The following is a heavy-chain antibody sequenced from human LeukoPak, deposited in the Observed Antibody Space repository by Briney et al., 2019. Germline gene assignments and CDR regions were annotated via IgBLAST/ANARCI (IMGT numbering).Heavy chain of an antibody. CDR2: ISGSGGST. Sequence: GGSLRLSCAASGFTFSSYAMSWVRRAPGKGLEWVSAISGSGGSTYYADSVKGRLTISRDNSKNTLYLQMNSLRAEDTAVYYCAKDQDRYGSGSWPFDYWGQGTLVTVSS. CDR3: AKDQDRYGSGSWPFDY. D-gene: IGHD3-10*01. CDR1: GFTFSSYA. V-gene: IGHV3-23*01. J-gene: IGHJ4*02.